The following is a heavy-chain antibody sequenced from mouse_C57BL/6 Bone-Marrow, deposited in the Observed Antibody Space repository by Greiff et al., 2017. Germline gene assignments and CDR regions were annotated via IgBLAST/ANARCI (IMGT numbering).Heavy chain of an antibody. Sequence: VQLQQSGAELARPGASVKLSCKASGYTFTSYGISWVKQRPGQGLEWIGEIYPGSGNTYYNEKFKGKATLTADKSSSTAYMELRSLTSEDSAVYFCARDDYALDYWGQGTTLTVSS. CDR1: GYTFTSYG. CDR2: IYPGSGNT. V-gene: IGHV1-81*01. D-gene: IGHD2-4*01. CDR3: ARDDYALDY. J-gene: IGHJ2*01.